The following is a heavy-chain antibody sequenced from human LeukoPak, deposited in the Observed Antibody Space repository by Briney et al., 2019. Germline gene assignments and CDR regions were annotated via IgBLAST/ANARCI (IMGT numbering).Heavy chain of an antibody. J-gene: IGHJ4*02. CDR3: ARVYSANGYGSGYYDY. Sequence: KPGGSRRLSCVASGFTFSTYEMNWVRQAPGKGLEWVSAITSTSNHVNYADSVKGRFTISRDSANNSLYLQMNSLRAEDTAVYYCARVYSANGYGSGYYDYWGQGTLVTVSS. CDR1: GFTFSTYE. CDR2: ITSTSNHV. V-gene: IGHV3-21*01. D-gene: IGHD3-10*01.